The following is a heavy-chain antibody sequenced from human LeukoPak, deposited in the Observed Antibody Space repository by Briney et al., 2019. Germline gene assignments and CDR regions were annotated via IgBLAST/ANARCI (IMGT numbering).Heavy chain of an antibody. Sequence: PGGSLRLSCVASGSTFSNYAVSWVRQAPGKGLKWVSCIRGSGGGTYYADSVKGRFTISRDNSKNTLYLHMNSLRAEDMAVYYCAKHQCSSTSCPFDDWGQGTLVTVSS. CDR3: AKHQCSSTSCPFDD. CDR2: IRGSGGGT. V-gene: IGHV3-23*01. D-gene: IGHD2-2*01. CDR1: GSTFSNYA. J-gene: IGHJ4*02.